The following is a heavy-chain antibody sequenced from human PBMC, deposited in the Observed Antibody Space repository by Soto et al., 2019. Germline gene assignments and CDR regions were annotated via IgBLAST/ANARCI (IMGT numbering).Heavy chain of an antibody. CDR2: VNPSGGST. D-gene: IGHD2-15*01. Sequence: QVQLEQSGAEVKKPGASVKVSCKASGYIFTAYSMHWVRRAPGQGLQWMGVVNPSGGSTNYAQKFQGRITLTRDTSRNTVSMDLSSLTSEDTAVYYCAREENCSDGICYSEYFQRWGQGTLVTVSS. CDR1: GYIFTAYS. V-gene: IGHV1-46*01. CDR3: AREENCSDGICYSEYFQR. J-gene: IGHJ1*01.